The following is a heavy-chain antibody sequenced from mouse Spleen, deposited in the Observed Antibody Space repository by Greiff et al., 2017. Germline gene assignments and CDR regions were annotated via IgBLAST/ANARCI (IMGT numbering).Heavy chain of an antibody. CDR2: IYPGDGDT. J-gene: IGHJ4*01. D-gene: IGHD1-1*01. CDR1: GYAFSSYW. Sequence: QVQLQQSGAELVRPGSSVKISCKASGYAFSSYWMNWVKQRPGQGLEWIGQIYPGDGDTNYNGKFKGKATLTADKSSSTAYMQLSSLTSEDSAVYFCARSIYYYGSSYVNYYAMDYWGQGTSVTVSS. CDR3: ARSIYYYGSSYVNYYAMDY. V-gene: IGHV1-80*01.